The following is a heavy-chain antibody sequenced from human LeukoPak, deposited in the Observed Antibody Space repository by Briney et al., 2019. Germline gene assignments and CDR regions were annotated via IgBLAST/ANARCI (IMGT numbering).Heavy chain of an antibody. Sequence: SETLSLTCTVSGGSMGRTSYYWSWIRQPAGKGLEWPGRIYNSGTTNYNPSLQSRVTISIDTAKNQFSLNLSSVTAADTAVYYCARTSQRRGYSSGWPRWFDPWGQGTLVTVSS. CDR2: IYNSGTT. V-gene: IGHV4-61*02. CDR1: GGSMGRTSYY. J-gene: IGHJ5*02. D-gene: IGHD6-19*01. CDR3: ARTSQRRGYSSGWPRWFDP.